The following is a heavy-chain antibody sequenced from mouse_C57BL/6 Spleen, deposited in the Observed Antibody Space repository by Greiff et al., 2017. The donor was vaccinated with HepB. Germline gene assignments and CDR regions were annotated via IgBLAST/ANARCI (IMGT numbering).Heavy chain of an antibody. CDR3: ARRKVYGDAVYYAMDY. V-gene: IGHV1-55*01. CDR1: GYTFTSYW. Sequence: VQLQQSGAELVKPGASVKMSCKASGYTFTSYWITWVKQRPGQGLEWIGDIYPGSGSTNYNEKFKSKATLTVDTSSSTAYMQLSSLTSEDSAVYYCARRKVYGDAVYYAMDYWGQGTSVTVSS. J-gene: IGHJ4*01. CDR2: IYPGSGST. D-gene: IGHD2-13*01.